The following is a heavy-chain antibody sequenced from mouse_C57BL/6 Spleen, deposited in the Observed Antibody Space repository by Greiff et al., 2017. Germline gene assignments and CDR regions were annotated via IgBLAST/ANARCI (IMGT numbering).Heavy chain of an antibody. CDR2: IRNKANGYTT. V-gene: IGHV7-3*01. D-gene: IGHD2-4*01. J-gene: IGHJ3*01. CDR3: ARYKGEAIYYDYDGWFAY. CDR1: GFTFTDYY. Sequence: DVKLVESGGGLVQPGGSLSLSCAASGFTFTDYYMSWVRQPPGKALEWLGFIRNKANGYTTEYSASVKGRFTISRDNSQSILYLQMNALRAEDSATYYCARYKGEAIYYDYDGWFAYWGQGTLVTVSA.